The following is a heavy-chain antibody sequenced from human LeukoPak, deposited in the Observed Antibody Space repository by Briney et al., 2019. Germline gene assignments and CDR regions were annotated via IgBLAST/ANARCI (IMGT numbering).Heavy chain of an antibody. CDR1: GYTFTSYG. CDR2: INPNSGGT. V-gene: IGHV1-2*04. Sequence: GASVKVSCKASGYTFTSYGISWVRQAPGQGLEWMGWINPNSGGTNYAQKFQGWVTMTRDTSISTAYMELSRLRSDDTAVYYCARESTTRDYVWGSYRYVPWFDPWGQGTLVTVSS. CDR3: ARESTTRDYVWGSYRYVPWFDP. J-gene: IGHJ5*02. D-gene: IGHD3-16*02.